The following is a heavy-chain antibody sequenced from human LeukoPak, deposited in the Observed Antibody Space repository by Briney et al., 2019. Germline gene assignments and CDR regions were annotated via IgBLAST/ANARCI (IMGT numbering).Heavy chain of an antibody. CDR3: ARGWVGGSGSYDAFDI. CDR1: GYSFTSYW. CDR2: IYPGDSDT. Sequence: ASVKISCKGSGYSFTSYWIGWVRQMPGKGLEWMGIIYPGDSDTRYSPSFQGQVTISADKSISTAYLQWSSLKASDTAMYYCARGWVGGSGSYDAFDIWGQGTMVTVSS. D-gene: IGHD3-10*01. J-gene: IGHJ3*02. V-gene: IGHV5-51*01.